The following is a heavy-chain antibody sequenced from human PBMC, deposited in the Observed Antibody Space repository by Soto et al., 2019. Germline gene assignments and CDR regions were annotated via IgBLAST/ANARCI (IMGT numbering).Heavy chain of an antibody. D-gene: IGHD2-2*02. V-gene: IGHV3-53*02. Sequence: EVQLVGTGGGLIQPGGSLRLSCAASGFTVSNNYMSWVRQAPGKGLEWVSLIYSGGSTFYADSVKGRFTISRDNSNNTLFLQMNSLRAEDTAVYFCATYTSLDYWGQGTLVTVSS. J-gene: IGHJ4*02. CDR2: IYSGGST. CDR3: ATYTSLDY. CDR1: GFTVSNNY.